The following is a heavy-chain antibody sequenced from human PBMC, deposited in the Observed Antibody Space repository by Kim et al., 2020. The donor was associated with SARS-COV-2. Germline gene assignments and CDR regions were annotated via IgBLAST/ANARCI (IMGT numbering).Heavy chain of an antibody. CDR2: ISSSSSTI. CDR3: ARDKARSYYTEQSTALDY. V-gene: IGHV3-48*02. D-gene: IGHD3-10*01. CDR1: GFTFSSYS. J-gene: IGHJ4*02. Sequence: GGSLRLSCAASGFTFSSYSMNWVRQAPGKGLEWVSYISSSSSTIYYADSVKGRFTISRDNAKNSLYLQMNSLRDEDTAVYYCARDKARSYYTEQSTALDYWGQGALVTVSS.